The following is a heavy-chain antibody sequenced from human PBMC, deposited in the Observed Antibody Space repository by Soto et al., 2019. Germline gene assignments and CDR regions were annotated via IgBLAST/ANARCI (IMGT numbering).Heavy chain of an antibody. Sequence: ASETLSLTCTVSVGSISSGDYYWSWIRQPPGKGLEWIGYIYYSGSTYYNPSLKSRVTISVDTSKNQFSLKLSSVTAADTAVYYCAREIRYYYGMDVWGQGTTVTVSS. CDR2: IYYSGST. CDR1: VGSISSGDYY. J-gene: IGHJ6*02. CDR3: AREIRYYYGMDV. V-gene: IGHV4-30-4*01.